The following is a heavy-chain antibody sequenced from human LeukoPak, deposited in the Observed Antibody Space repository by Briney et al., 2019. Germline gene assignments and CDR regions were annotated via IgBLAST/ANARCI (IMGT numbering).Heavy chain of an antibody. Sequence: ASVKVSCKVSGYTLTELSMHWVRQAPGKGLEWMGGFDPEDGETIYAQKFQGRVTMTEDTSTDTAYMGLSSLRSEDTAVYYCATALAYCGGDCYPVNFDYWGQGTLVTVSS. CDR3: ATALAYCGGDCYPVNFDY. V-gene: IGHV1-24*01. D-gene: IGHD2-21*02. J-gene: IGHJ4*02. CDR2: FDPEDGET. CDR1: GYTLTELS.